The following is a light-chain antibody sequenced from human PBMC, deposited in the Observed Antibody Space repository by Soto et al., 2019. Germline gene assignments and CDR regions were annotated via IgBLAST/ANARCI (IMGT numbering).Light chain of an antibody. CDR1: QFLSSY. J-gene: IGKJ5*01. CDR3: HQPNK. V-gene: IGKV3-11*01. Sequence: VLTQSPATLSLAAGERATLSCRASQFLSSYLAWPQQTPGQPPRLPIYDTSNRPTGIPARFSGSRSATDFTLPIPSLEPEDFGVHLCHQPNKFGQGTRLEIK. CDR2: DTS.